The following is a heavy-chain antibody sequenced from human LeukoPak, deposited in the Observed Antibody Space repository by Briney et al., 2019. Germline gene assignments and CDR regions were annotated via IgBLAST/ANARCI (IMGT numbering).Heavy chain of an antibody. J-gene: IGHJ4*02. D-gene: IGHD1-26*01. CDR2: IFHTSIP. CDR1: GYSISSGYY. CDR3: VRELVGAPWRVDY. Sequence: SETLSLTCSVSGYSISSGYYWGWIRQPPGKGLEWIGSIFHTSIPYQSSSFKNRLHMSVDTSKNQFSLKLTSVTAADTAVYYCVRELVGAPWRVDYWGPGTLVTVSS. V-gene: IGHV4-38-2*02.